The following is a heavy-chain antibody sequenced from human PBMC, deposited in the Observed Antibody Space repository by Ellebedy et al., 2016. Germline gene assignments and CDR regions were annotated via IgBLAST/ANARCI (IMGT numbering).Heavy chain of an antibody. CDR1: GFSFSNYF. CDR2: IVNTGRET. Sequence: GESLKISXATSGFSFSNYFMTWIRQAPGKGLEWVGTIVNTGRETYYADPFKGRFTISRDNAMNLVDLHLYSLTVEDTAAYFCTRDGREWSKDYWGQGTLVTVSS. D-gene: IGHD3-3*01. CDR3: TRDGREWSKDY. J-gene: IGHJ4*02. V-gene: IGHV3-21*04.